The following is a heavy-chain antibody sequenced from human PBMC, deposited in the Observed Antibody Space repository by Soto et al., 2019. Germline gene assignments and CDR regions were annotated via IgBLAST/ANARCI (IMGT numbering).Heavy chain of an antibody. D-gene: IGHD3-10*01. CDR1: GYTFTSYG. Sequence: GASVKVSCKASGYTFTSYGISWVRQAPGQGLEWMGWISAYNGNTNYAQKLQGRVTMTTDTSTSTAYMELRSLRSDDTAVYYCARDTLALMVRGVIIRDYYYGMDVWGQGTTVTVSS. J-gene: IGHJ6*02. V-gene: IGHV1-18*01. CDR2: ISAYNGNT. CDR3: ARDTLALMVRGVIIRDYYYGMDV.